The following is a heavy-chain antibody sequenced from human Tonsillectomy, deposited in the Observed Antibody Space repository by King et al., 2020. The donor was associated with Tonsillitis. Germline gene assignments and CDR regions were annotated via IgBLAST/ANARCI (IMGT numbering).Heavy chain of an antibody. Sequence: VQLQQWGAGLLKPSETLSLTCAVYDGSFSGYYCSWIRQPPGKGLEWIGEINHSGSTNYNPSLKSRVTISVDTSKNQFSLKLTSVTAADMAVYYCAAAVAGTRYFDYWGQGNLVTVSS. D-gene: IGHD6-19*01. J-gene: IGHJ4*02. CDR1: DGSFSGYY. V-gene: IGHV4-34*01. CDR3: AAAVAGTRYFDY. CDR2: INHSGST.